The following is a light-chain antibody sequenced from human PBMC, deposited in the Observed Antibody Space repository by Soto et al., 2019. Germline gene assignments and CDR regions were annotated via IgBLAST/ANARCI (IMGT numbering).Light chain of an antibody. Sequence: QSALTQPRSVSGSPGQSVAISCTGTSSDVGSSNFVSWYQQHPGKAPKLMIYDVTAQPSGVPDRFSASKSGNTASLTISGLQAEDEADYYCCSYAGTFTPVVFGGVTKLTVL. V-gene: IGLV2-11*01. CDR1: SSDVGSSNF. J-gene: IGLJ2*01. CDR3: CSYAGTFTPVV. CDR2: DVT.